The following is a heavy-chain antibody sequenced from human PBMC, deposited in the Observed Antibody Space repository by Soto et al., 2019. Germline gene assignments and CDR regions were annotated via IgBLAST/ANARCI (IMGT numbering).Heavy chain of an antibody. Sequence: EVQLVESGGGLVKPGGSLRLSCADSGFIFSSYSMNWVRQAPGKGLEWVSSISSSSSYIYYADSVKGRFTISRDNAKNSVYLQMTSLRAGDTAVYYCASGYYDRIGYYFDYWGQGISVTVSS. CDR2: ISSSSSYI. V-gene: IGHV3-21*01. J-gene: IGHJ4*02. CDR1: GFIFSSYS. D-gene: IGHD3-22*01. CDR3: ASGYYDRIGYYFDY.